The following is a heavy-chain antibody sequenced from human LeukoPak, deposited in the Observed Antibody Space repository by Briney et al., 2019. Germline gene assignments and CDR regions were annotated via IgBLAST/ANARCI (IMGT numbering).Heavy chain of an antibody. D-gene: IGHD4-17*01. CDR1: GYSFTSHY. CDR3: ARDFGYGDYFFDD. V-gene: IGHV1-46*01. CDR2: INPSGSST. J-gene: IGHJ4*02. Sequence: GASVKVSCKASGYSFTSHYMHWVRQAPGQGLEWMGLINPSGSSTLYAQKFQGRVTMTRDMSTTTDYMELSSLRSEDTAVYYCARDFGYGDYFFDDWGQGTLVTVSS.